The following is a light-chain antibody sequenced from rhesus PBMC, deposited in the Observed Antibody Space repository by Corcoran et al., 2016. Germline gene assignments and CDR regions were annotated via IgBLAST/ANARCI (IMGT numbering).Light chain of an antibody. CDR3: QQYSNWPYS. J-gene: IGKJ2*01. Sequence: EIVMTQSPATLSLSPGERATLSCRASQSVSSYVAWYQQKPEQAPSLLIYGASSRATGIPARFSGRGSGTDFTLTISSLEPEDFAVYYCQQYSNWPYSFGQGTKVEIK. CDR2: GAS. CDR1: QSVSSY. V-gene: IGKV3S9*01.